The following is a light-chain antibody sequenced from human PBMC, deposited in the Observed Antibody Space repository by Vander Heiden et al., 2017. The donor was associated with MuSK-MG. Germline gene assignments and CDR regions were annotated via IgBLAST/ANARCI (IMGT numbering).Light chain of an antibody. CDR3: QQDNNWPLT. J-gene: IGKJ5*01. CDR1: QRVSSN. V-gene: IGKV3-15*01. Sequence: EIVMTQSPATLSVSPGERATLSCRASQRVSSNLAWYQQKPGQAPRLLIYGASTRATGIPARFSGSGSGTEFTLTISSLLSEDFAVYYCQQDNNWPLTFGQGTRLEIK. CDR2: GAS.